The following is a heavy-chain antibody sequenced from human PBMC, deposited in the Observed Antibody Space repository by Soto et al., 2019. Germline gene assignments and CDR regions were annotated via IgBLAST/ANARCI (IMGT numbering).Heavy chain of an antibody. CDR3: ARETSGNGMDV. CDR2: IIPILGIA. D-gene: IGHD3-10*01. J-gene: IGHJ6*02. Sequence: QVQLVQSGAEVKKPGSSVKVSCKASGGTFSSYTISWVRQAPGQGLEWMGRIIPILGIANYAQKFQGRVTITADKPTSTAYMELSSLRSEDTAVYYCARETSGNGMDVWGQGTTVTVSS. V-gene: IGHV1-69*08. CDR1: GGTFSSYT.